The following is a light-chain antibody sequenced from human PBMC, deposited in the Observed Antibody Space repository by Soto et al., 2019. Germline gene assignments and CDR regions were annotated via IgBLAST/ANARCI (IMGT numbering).Light chain of an antibody. V-gene: IGKV3-15*01. Sequence: DIVLTQSPGTLSLSPGERATLSCRASQSVSSSYLAWYQQKPGQAPRLLIYGASTRATDIPARFSGSGSGTEFTLTISSLQSEDFAVYYCQQYNDWPPLTFGGGTKVDIK. CDR1: QSVSSSY. CDR3: QQYNDWPPLT. CDR2: GAS. J-gene: IGKJ4*01.